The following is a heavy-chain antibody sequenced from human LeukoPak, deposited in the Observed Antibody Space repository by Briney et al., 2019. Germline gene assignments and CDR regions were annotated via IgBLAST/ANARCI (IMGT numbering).Heavy chain of an antibody. V-gene: IGHV1-2*02. D-gene: IGHD6-6*01. Sequence: ASGKVSCKASGYTFTGYYMHWVRQAPGQGFEWTGWINPNTGDTNYAQKFQDRVTMTRDTTISAAFMELTRLTSDDTAVYYCASYPRYSSSPPFDYWGQGTLVTVSS. CDR2: INPNTGDT. CDR3: ASYPRYSSSPPFDY. CDR1: GYTFTGYY. J-gene: IGHJ4*02.